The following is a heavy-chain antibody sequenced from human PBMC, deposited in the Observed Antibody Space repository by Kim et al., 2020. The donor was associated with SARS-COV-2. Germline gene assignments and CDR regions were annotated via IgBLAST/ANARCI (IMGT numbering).Heavy chain of an antibody. V-gene: IGHV1-24*01. Sequence: ASVKVSCKVSGYTLTELSMHWVRQAPGKGLEWMGGFDPEDGKTIYAQKFQGRVTMTEDTSTDTAYMELSSLRSEDTAVYYCATAPVVVGATLSDYYYYGMDVWGQGTTVTVSS. J-gene: IGHJ6*02. CDR1: GYTLTELS. CDR2: FDPEDGKT. CDR3: ATAPVVVGATLSDYYYYGMDV. D-gene: IGHD1-26*01.